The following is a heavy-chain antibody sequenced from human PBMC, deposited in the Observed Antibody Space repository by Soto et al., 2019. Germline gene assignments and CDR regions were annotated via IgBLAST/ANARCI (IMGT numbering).Heavy chain of an antibody. D-gene: IGHD6-13*01. CDR2: VDSGGIT. V-gene: IGHV3-23*01. J-gene: IGHJ4*02. CDR3: AKYSAPGSRYFDF. Sequence: EVQLLESGGGLVQPGGSLRLSCAASGFTFSGYPMTWVRRAPGQGLEWVATVDSGGITYYPDSVKGRFTISRDNSKNTRYLQMNSLRAEDTATYYCAKYSAPGSRYFDFWGQGTLVTVSS. CDR1: GFTFSGYP.